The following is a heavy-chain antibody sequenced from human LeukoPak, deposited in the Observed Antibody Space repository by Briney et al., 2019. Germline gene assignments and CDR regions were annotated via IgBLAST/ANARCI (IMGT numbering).Heavy chain of an antibody. Sequence: GGSLRLFCVGSGFTFRSHAMSWVRQAPEKGLEFVSGIYENGGTTYYADSVKGRFSISRDNSKNTLYLQMDSLRGEDTAVYYCAKDFRIGYSAHFDYWGQGALVTVSS. V-gene: IGHV3-23*01. CDR2: IYENGGTT. J-gene: IGHJ4*02. D-gene: IGHD2-21*01. CDR1: GFTFRSHA. CDR3: AKDFRIGYSAHFDY.